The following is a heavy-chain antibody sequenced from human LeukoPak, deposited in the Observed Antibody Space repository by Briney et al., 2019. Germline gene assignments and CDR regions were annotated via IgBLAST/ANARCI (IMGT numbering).Heavy chain of an antibody. Sequence: SETLSLTCILSGGSISSYYWSWIRQPPEKGLEWIGYIYTSGSTNYNPSLKSRVTMSVDTSKNQFSLKLSSVTAADTAVYYCARLYYYDSSGYYYWFDPWGQGTLVTVSS. J-gene: IGHJ5*02. CDR3: ARLYYYDSSGYYYWFDP. CDR2: IYTSGST. CDR1: GGSISSYY. V-gene: IGHV4-4*09. D-gene: IGHD3-22*01.